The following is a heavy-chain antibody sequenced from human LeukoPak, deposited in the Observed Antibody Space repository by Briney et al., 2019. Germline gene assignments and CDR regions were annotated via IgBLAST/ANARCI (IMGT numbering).Heavy chain of an antibody. V-gene: IGHV3-74*03. CDR3: ARGSSTVTTRDWFDP. CDR1: GFTFSSYW. CDR2: INTYGTST. Sequence: GGSLRLSCAASGFTFSSYWMNWVRQAPGKGLLWVARINTYGTSTSYGDSVEGRFTISRDNAKNTLDLEMKSLRDDDTAVYYCARGSSTVTTRDWFDPGGQGTQVTVSS. D-gene: IGHD4-17*01. J-gene: IGHJ5*02.